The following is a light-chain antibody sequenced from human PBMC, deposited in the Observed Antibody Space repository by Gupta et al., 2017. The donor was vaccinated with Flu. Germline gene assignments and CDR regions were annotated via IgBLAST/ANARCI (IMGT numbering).Light chain of an antibody. CDR3: QQRGVGPPIT. CDR1: QSVIDN. Sequence: ATLSRSPGQMGTLACRASQSVIDNIAWYQQKPGQSPTLLIYEASTRDTGIPARLRGSGSGTDFTLTINAREPEDFAVDDCQQRGVGPPITCGQGTRLDIK. CDR2: EAS. J-gene: IGKJ5*01. V-gene: IGKV3-11*01.